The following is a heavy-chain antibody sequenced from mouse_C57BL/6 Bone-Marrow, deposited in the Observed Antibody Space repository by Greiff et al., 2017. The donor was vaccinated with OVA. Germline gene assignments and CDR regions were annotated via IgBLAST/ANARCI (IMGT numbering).Heavy chain of an antibody. J-gene: IGHJ4*01. Sequence: QVQLQQPGAELVKPGASVKMSCKASGYTFPSYWITWVKQRPGQGLEWIGDIYPGSGSPKYNEKFKSKATLTVDTSSSTAYMQLSSLASEDSAVYYCTRENDDAMDYWGQGTSVTVSS. CDR1: GYTFPSYW. V-gene: IGHV1-55*01. CDR3: TRENDDAMDY. D-gene: IGHD2-12*01. CDR2: IYPGSGSP.